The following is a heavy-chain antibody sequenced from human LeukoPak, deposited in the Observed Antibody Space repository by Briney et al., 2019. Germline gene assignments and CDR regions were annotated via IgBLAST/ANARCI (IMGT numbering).Heavy chain of an antibody. D-gene: IGHD6-19*01. CDR3: ASSGRYRNAFDI. CDR1: GFTFSDYY. J-gene: IGHJ3*02. V-gene: IGHV3-11*01. CDR2: ISSSGSTI. Sequence: NSGGSLRLSCAASGFTFSDYYLSWIRQAPGTGLEWVSYISSSGSTIYYADSVKGRFTISRDNAKNSLYLQMNSLRAEDSAVYYCASSGRYRNAFDIWGQGTMVTVSS.